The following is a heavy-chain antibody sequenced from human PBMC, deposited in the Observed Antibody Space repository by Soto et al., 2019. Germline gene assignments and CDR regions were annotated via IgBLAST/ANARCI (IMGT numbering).Heavy chain of an antibody. J-gene: IGHJ3*01. CDR3: ARVSFDTSGYYSKLGAFDF. CDR2: VNPNSGVT. D-gene: IGHD3-22*01. V-gene: IGHV1-8*01. CDR1: GYTFTSYD. Sequence: ASVKVSCKASGYTFTSYDINWVRQATGQGLEWMGWVNPNSGVTGYAQKFQGRVTMPRNTSISTAYMELSSLTSDDTAVYYCARVSFDTSGYYSKLGAFDFSGQGTMVTVSS.